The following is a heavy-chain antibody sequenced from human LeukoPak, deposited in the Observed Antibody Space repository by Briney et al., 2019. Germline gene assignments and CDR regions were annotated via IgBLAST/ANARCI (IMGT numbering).Heavy chain of an antibody. D-gene: IGHD3-10*01. Sequence: GGSLRLSCAASGFTFSSSGMHWVRQAPGKGLEWVAVIWYDGRKKYYADSVEGRFTISRDNAKNSLSLQLNSLRDEDTAVYFCAKVIRGGYGMDVWGQGTTVTVSS. CDR1: GFTFSSSG. J-gene: IGHJ6*02. CDR2: IWYDGRKK. V-gene: IGHV3-33*08. CDR3: AKVIRGGYGMDV.